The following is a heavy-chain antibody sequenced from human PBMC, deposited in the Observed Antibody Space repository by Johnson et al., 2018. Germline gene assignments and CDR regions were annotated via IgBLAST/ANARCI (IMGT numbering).Heavy chain of an antibody. D-gene: IGHD2-2*01. V-gene: IGHV3-21*01. CDR2: ISSSSSYI. CDR3: ARGPCLYCSSPTCSHRSDAFDI. J-gene: IGHJ3*02. CDR1: GFTFSSYS. Sequence: VQLVQSGGGLVKPGGSLRLSCAASGFTFSSYSMNWVRQAPGKGLEWVSSISSSSSYIYYADSVKGRFTISRDNAKNSLYLQMNSLRAGDTAVYYCARGPCLYCSSPTCSHRSDAFDIWCPGTMVTASS.